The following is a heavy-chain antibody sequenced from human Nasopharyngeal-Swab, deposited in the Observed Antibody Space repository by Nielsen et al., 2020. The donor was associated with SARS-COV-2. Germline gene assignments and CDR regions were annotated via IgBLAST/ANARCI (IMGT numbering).Heavy chain of an antibody. V-gene: IGHV3-53*01. Sequence: GSLKISCAASGFSVSSNYMSWVRQAPGKGLEWVSVIYRGGSTYYADSVKGRFTISRDNSKNTLYFQMNSLRAEDTAVYYCARRVATSWALDYWGQGTLVTVSS. CDR3: ARRVATSWALDY. J-gene: IGHJ4*02. CDR2: IYRGGST. D-gene: IGHD2-2*01. CDR1: GFSVSSNY.